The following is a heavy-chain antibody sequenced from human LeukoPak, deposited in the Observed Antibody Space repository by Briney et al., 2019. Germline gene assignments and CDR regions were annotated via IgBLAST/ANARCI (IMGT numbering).Heavy chain of an antibody. Sequence: GGSLRLSCAASGFTFSSYAMHWVRQAPGKGLEWVAVILYDGGNVHYADSVRGRFTISRDNPKNTLYLQMNSLRAEDTAVYYCARGSGTTDWYFDLWGRGTLVTVSS. CDR1: GFTFSSYA. CDR2: ILYDGGNV. J-gene: IGHJ2*01. V-gene: IGHV3-30-3*01. D-gene: IGHD1-7*01. CDR3: ARGSGTTDWYFDL.